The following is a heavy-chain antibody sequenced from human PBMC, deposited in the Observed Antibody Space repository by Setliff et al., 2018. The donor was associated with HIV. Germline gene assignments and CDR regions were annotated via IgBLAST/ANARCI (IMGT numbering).Heavy chain of an antibody. D-gene: IGHD1-26*01. Sequence: KASETLSLTCTFSGGSISSGYYWGWLRQPPGKGLEWIGCRYYGGNTYYKPSLKSRVAMSIDTSKKEVSLRLKSVTAADTAIYYCARDPWLLGASAGGDNWLDPWGQGTLVTVSS. CDR2: RYYGGNT. CDR3: ARDPWLLGASAGGDNWLDP. J-gene: IGHJ5*02. CDR1: GGSISSGYY. V-gene: IGHV4-38-2*02.